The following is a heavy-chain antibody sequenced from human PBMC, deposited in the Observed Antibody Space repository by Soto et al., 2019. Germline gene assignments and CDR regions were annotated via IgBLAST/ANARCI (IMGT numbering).Heavy chain of an antibody. CDR1: GFTFDDYA. D-gene: IGHD2-15*01. CDR2: ISWNSGSI. Sequence: EVQLLESGGGLVQPGRSLRLSCAVSGFTFDDYAMHWVRQVQGKGLEWVSGISWNSGSIVYADSVKGRFTSSRDNAKISMYLQMNSLRDEDTALYYCAKGFFRAVVGDFTIGFDLWGQGTMGTVSS. V-gene: IGHV3-9*01. J-gene: IGHJ3*01. CDR3: AKGFFRAVVGDFTIGFDL.